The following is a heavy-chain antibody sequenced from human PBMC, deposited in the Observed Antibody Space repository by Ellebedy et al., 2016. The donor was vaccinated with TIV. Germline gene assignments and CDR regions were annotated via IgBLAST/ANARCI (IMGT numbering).Heavy chain of an antibody. V-gene: IGHV1-18*01. J-gene: IGHJ4*02. CDR1: GYTFTSYG. Sequence: AASVKVSCKASGYTFTSYGISWARQAPGQGLEWMGWISAYNGNTNYAQKLQGRVTMTTDTSTSTAYMELRSLRSDDTAVYYCARDKYDFWSEPFDYWGQGTLVTVSS. D-gene: IGHD3-3*01. CDR2: ISAYNGNT. CDR3: ARDKYDFWSEPFDY.